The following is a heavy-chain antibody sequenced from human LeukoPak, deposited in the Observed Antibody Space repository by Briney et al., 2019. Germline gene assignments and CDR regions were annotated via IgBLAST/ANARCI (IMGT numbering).Heavy chain of an antibody. CDR1: GYSFTSYW. CDR2: IYPGDSDT. Sequence: GESLKISCKGSGYSFTSYWIGWVRQMPGKGLEWMGIIYPGDSDTRYSPSFQGQVTISADKSISTAYLQWSSLKASDTAMYYCARGVYDILTGYYKPPHAFDIWGQGTMVTVSS. J-gene: IGHJ3*02. V-gene: IGHV5-51*01. CDR3: ARGVYDILTGYYKPPHAFDI. D-gene: IGHD3-9*01.